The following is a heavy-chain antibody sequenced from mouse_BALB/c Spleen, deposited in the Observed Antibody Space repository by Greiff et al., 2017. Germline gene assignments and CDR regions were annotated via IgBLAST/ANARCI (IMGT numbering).Heavy chain of an antibody. CDR1: GFTFSSYG. J-gene: IGHJ1*01. D-gene: IGHD2-3*01. Sequence: EVKLMESGGGLVQPGGSLKLSCAASGFTFSSYGMSWVRQTPDKRLELVATINSNGGSTYYPDSVKGRFTISRDNAKNTLYLQMSSLKSEDTAMYYCARGGYYRYWYFDVWGAGTTVTVSS. V-gene: IGHV5-6-3*01. CDR3: ARGGYYRYWYFDV. CDR2: INSNGGST.